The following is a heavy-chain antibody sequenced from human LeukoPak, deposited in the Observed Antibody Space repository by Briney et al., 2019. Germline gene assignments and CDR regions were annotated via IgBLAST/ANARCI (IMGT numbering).Heavy chain of an antibody. CDR1: GGSISSGSYY. V-gene: IGHV4-61*02. CDR2: IYTSGST. J-gene: IGHJ5*02. CDR3: ARQQWLVYNWFDP. Sequence: SETLSLTCTVSGGSISSGSYYWSWIRQPAGKGLEWIGRIYTSGSTNYSPSLKSRVTMSVDTSKNQFSLKLSSVTAADTAVYYCARQQWLVYNWFDPWGQGTLVTVSS. D-gene: IGHD6-19*01.